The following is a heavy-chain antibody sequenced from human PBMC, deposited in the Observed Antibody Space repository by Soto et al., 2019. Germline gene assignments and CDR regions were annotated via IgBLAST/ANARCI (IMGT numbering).Heavy chain of an antibody. Sequence: QVQLQESGPGLVKPSQTLSLTCTVSGGSISSGDYYWTWIRQPPGKGLEWIGYIFYSGSTYYNPSLKSRVTISVDTSKNQSSLKLSSVTAADTAVYYCVRSHSSGVWLRNWGQGTLVTVSS. CDR3: VRSHSSGVWLRN. CDR1: GGSISSGDYY. CDR2: IFYSGST. V-gene: IGHV4-30-4*01. J-gene: IGHJ4*02. D-gene: IGHD3-22*01.